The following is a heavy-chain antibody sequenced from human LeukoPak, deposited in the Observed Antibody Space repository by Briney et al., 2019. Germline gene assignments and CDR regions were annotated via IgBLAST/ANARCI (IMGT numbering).Heavy chain of an antibody. D-gene: IGHD3-10*01. Sequence: SGTLSLTCAVYGGSFSGYYWSWIRQPPGKGLKWIGVINHSGSTNYNPSLKSRVTISVDTSKNQFSLKLSSVTAADTAVYYCARERAYYGSGRLRVFDYWGQGTLVTVSS. V-gene: IGHV4-34*01. CDR1: GGSFSGYY. J-gene: IGHJ4*02. CDR3: ARERAYYGSGRLRVFDY. CDR2: INHSGST.